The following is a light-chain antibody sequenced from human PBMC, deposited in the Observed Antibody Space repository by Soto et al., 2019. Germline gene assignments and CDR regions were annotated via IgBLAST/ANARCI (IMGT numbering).Light chain of an antibody. Sequence: DIQMTQSPSTLSASVGDRVTITCRASQSISSWLAWYQQKPGKAPKLLIYDASSLESGVPSRLSGSGSGTEFTLAISSLQPDDFATYYCQQYNSLFGQETKVEIK. CDR2: DAS. CDR3: QQYNSL. J-gene: IGKJ1*01. V-gene: IGKV1-5*01. CDR1: QSISSW.